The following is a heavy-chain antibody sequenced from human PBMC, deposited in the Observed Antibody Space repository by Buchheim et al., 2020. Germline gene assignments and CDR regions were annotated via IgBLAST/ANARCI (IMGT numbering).Heavy chain of an antibody. CDR3: ARGSNPRLPLNWNVLGGAFDI. V-gene: IGHV1-69*01. CDR2: IIPIFGTA. Sequence: QVQLVQSGAEVKKPGSSVKVSCKASGGTFSSYAISWVRQAPGQGLEWMGGIIPIFGTANYAQKFQGRVTITADESKSTDYMELSSLKSEDTAVYYCARGSNPRLPLNWNVLGGAFDIWGQGT. D-gene: IGHD1-20*01. CDR1: GGTFSSYA. J-gene: IGHJ3*02.